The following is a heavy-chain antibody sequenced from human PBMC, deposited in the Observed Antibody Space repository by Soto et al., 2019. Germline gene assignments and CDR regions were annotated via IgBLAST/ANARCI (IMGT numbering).Heavy chain of an antibody. V-gene: IGHV3-23*01. CDR3: ARGSTDSYPGSRIFDF. CDR1: GLTFGSRA. D-gene: IGHD3-10*01. J-gene: IGHJ4*02. Sequence: GGSLRLSCVASGLTFGSRAICWVRQAPGEGLQWVSTITDTGGDAKYADSVRGRFVISRDNSKKTLYLQMTSLTAEDSAMYFCARGSTDSYPGSRIFDFWGRGTLVTVSS. CDR2: ITDTGGDA.